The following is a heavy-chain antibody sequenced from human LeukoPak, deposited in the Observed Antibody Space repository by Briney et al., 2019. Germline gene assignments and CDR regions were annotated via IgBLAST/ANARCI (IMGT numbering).Heavy chain of an antibody. Sequence: PGGSLRLSCAASGFTFSSYGMHWVRQAPGKGLEWVAFIRYDGSNKYYADSVKGRFTISRDNSKNTLYLQMNSLRAEDTAVYYCAKDRRVLRFLEWLFSFDYWGQGTLVTVSS. D-gene: IGHD3-3*01. J-gene: IGHJ4*02. CDR1: GFTFSSYG. V-gene: IGHV3-30*02. CDR3: AKDRRVLRFLEWLFSFDY. CDR2: IRYDGSNK.